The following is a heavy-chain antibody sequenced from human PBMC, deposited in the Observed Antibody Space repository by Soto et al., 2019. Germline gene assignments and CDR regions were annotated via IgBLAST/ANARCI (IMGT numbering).Heavy chain of an antibody. CDR2: ISSTTNYI. V-gene: IGHV3-21*06. CDR1: GFTFSRYS. J-gene: IGHJ4*02. CDR3: ARESEDLTSNFDY. Sequence: EVQLVESGGGLVKPGGSLRLSCAASGFTFSRYSMNWVRQAPGKGLEWVSSISSTTNYICYGDSMKGLFTISRDNAKNSLYLEMNSLRAEDTAVYYCARESEDLTSNFDYWGQGTLVTVSS.